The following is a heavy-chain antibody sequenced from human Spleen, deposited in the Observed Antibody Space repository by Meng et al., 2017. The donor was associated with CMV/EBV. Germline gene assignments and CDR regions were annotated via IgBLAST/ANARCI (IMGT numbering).Heavy chain of an antibody. CDR1: GYIFTDYF. Sequence: ASVKVSCKASGYIFTDYFMHWVRQAPGQGLEWMGWINPKSGGTKYAQRFQGRVTMTRDTSISTAYMELSRLTSDDTAVYYCARGTIVGLTTGWGQGTLVTVSS. D-gene: IGHD1-26*01. CDR3: ARGTIVGLTTG. CDR2: INPKSGGT. J-gene: IGHJ4*02. V-gene: IGHV1-2*02.